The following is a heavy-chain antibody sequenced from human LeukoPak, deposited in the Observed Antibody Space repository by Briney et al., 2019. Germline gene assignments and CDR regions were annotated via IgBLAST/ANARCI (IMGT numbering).Heavy chain of an antibody. Sequence: PGGSLRLSCAASGFTFSSYSMNWVRQAPGKGLEWVSSISSSSSYIYYADAVKGRFTISRDNAKNPLYLQMNSLRAEDTAVYYCARDSGWYGRYFDLWGRGTLVTVSS. D-gene: IGHD6-19*01. V-gene: IGHV3-21*01. CDR3: ARDSGWYGRYFDL. CDR2: ISSSSSYI. CDR1: GFTFSSYS. J-gene: IGHJ2*01.